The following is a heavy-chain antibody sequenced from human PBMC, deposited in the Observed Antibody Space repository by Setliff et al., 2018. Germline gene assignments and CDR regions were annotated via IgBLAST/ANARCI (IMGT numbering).Heavy chain of an antibody. J-gene: IGHJ3*01. Sequence: SETLSLTCTVSGGSISDSHYYWGWFRQPPGMRPEWIGTVYYSGSIYYSPSLKSRVTLFVDTSKDQFSLRLTSMTAADTAVYYCARQVEMATIAFDVWGQGTMVTVSS. CDR2: VYYSGSI. D-gene: IGHD5-12*01. CDR3: ARQVEMATIAFDV. V-gene: IGHV4-39*01. CDR1: GGSISDSHYY.